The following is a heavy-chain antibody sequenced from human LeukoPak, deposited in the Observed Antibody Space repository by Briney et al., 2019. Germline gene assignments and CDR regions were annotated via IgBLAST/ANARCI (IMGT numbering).Heavy chain of an antibody. CDR3: ARGVMTTVTTGDSVVRFDY. Sequence: SETLSLTCAVSGGSISSGGYSWSWIRQPPGKGLEWIGYIYHSGSTYYNPSLKSRVTISVDRSKNQFSLKLSSVTAADTAVYYCARGVMTTVTTGDSVVRFDYWGQGTLVTVSS. V-gene: IGHV4-30-2*01. D-gene: IGHD4-17*01. J-gene: IGHJ4*02. CDR2: IYHSGST. CDR1: GGSISSGGYS.